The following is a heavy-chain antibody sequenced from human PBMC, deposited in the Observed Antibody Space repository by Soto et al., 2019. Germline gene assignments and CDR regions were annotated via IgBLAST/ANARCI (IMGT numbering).Heavy chain of an antibody. J-gene: IGHJ4*02. Sequence: QITLKESGPTLVKPTQTLTLTCTFSGFSLSTSGVGVGWIRQPPGKALEWLALIYWDDDKRYSPSLKSRLTITKDTSKNQVVLTMTNMDPVDTATYYCAHLSLFDYGDYVGDFDYWGQGTLVTVSS. CDR3: AHLSLFDYGDYVGDFDY. V-gene: IGHV2-5*02. D-gene: IGHD4-17*01. CDR1: GFSLSTSGVG. CDR2: IYWDDDK.